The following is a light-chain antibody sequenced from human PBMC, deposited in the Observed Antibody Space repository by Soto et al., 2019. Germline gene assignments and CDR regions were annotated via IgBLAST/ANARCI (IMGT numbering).Light chain of an antibody. V-gene: IGKV1-33*01. J-gene: IGKJ5*01. CDR2: DAS. CDR1: QDISNY. Sequence: DIQMTQSPSSLSASVGDRVTITCQASQDISNYLNWYQQKPGKAPKLLIYDASNLETGVPSRFSGSGSGTEFTLTISSLQPDDFATYYCQQYYSYPPTFGQGTRLEIK. CDR3: QQYYSYPPT.